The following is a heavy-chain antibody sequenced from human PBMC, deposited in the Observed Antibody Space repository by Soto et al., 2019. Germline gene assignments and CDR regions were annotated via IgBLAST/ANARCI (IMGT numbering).Heavy chain of an antibody. J-gene: IGHJ4*02. CDR3: ARDLYANSWNGVDY. CDR2: VWYDGRDK. CDR1: GFTFINHG. V-gene: IGHV3-33*01. D-gene: IGHD1-1*01. Sequence: PGGSLRLSCAASGFTFINHGMHWVRQAPGKGLEWVAVVWYDGRDKYYADSVKVRFTISRDNSKNTLYLQMNSLRVDDTAVYYCARDLYANSWNGVDYWGQGTLVTVSS.